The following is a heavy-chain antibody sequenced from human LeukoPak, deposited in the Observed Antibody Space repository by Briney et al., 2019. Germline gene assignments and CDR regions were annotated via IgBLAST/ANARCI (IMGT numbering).Heavy chain of an antibody. V-gene: IGHV3-23*01. CDR3: AKGGAAMVNYYFDY. Sequence: GGSLRLSCAASGFTITSYAMSWVRQAPGKGLEWVSVISGSGGSTYYADSVKGRFTISRDNSKKTLYLQVNSLRAEDTAVYYCAKGGAAMVNYYFDYWGQGTLVTVSS. J-gene: IGHJ4*02. CDR2: ISGSGGST. D-gene: IGHD5-18*01. CDR1: GFTITSYA.